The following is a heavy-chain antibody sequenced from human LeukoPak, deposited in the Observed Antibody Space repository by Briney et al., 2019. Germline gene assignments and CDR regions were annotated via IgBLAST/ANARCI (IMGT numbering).Heavy chain of an antibody. CDR2: ISSSSSYI. Sequence: GGSLRLSCAASGFTFSSYSMNWVRQAPGKGLEWVSSISSSSSYIYYADSVKGRFTISRDNSKNTLYLQMNSLRAEDTAVYYCASASGSYIYYFDYWGQGTLVTVSS. V-gene: IGHV3-21*04. CDR1: GFTFSSYS. D-gene: IGHD1-26*01. CDR3: ASASGSYIYYFDY. J-gene: IGHJ4*02.